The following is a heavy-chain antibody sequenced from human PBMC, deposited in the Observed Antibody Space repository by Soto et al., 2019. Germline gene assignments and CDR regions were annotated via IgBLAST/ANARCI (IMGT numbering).Heavy chain of an antibody. CDR2: IKPDESEK. J-gene: IGHJ5*02. CDR3: VRGGSNYAS. D-gene: IGHD4-4*01. Sequence: GGSLRLSCRASGFTFIDSWMTWGRQAPGKGLEWVARIKPDESEKKYADSVKGRFSISRDNAKNSMYLQMDSLRGEDTAVYYCVRGGSNYASWGQGTLVTVSS. V-gene: IGHV3-7*01. CDR1: GFTFIDSW.